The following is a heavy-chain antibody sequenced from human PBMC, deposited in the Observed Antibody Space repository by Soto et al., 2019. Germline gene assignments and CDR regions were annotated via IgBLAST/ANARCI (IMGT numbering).Heavy chain of an antibody. Sequence: SETLSLTCTVSGDSVSSGGYYWSWIRQPPGKGLEWIGYIYSSGSANYNPPLESRVTISRDTSKNQISLKVASVTAADTAGYYCARGFSSVSMDAWGQGTTVTVSS. CDR1: GDSVSSGGYY. V-gene: IGHV4-61*08. J-gene: IGHJ6*02. D-gene: IGHD6-19*01. CDR2: IYSSGSA. CDR3: ARGFSSVSMDA.